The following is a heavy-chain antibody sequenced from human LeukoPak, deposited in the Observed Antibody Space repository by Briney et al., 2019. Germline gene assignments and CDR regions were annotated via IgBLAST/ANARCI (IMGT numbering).Heavy chain of an antibody. J-gene: IGHJ4*02. CDR2: IYYSGST. V-gene: IGHV4-39*01. CDR3: ARLDSTMIGRDH. Sequence: SETLSLTCTVSGGSISSRSYYWGWIRQPPGKGLEWIGSIYYSGSTYYNPSLKSRITISVDTSKNQFSLKLSSVTAADTAVYYCARLDSTMIGRDHWGQGTLVTVSS. D-gene: IGHD3-22*01. CDR1: GGSISSRSYY.